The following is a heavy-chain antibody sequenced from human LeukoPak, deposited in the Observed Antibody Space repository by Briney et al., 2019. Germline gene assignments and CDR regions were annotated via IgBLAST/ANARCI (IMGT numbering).Heavy chain of an antibody. D-gene: IGHD4-17*01. J-gene: IGHJ3*02. CDR2: IWYDGSNE. CDR1: GFTFSNYA. Sequence: GGSLRLSCAASGFTFSNYAMHWVRQAPGKGLEWVAVIWYDGSNEYYADSVKGRLTISRDNSKNTLYLQMNSLRADDTAVYYYAKDRGYGDYEAFDIWGQGTMVTVSS. V-gene: IGHV3-33*06. CDR3: AKDRGYGDYEAFDI.